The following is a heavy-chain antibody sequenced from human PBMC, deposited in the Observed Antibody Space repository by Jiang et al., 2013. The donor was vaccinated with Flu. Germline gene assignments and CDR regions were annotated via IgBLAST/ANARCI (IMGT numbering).Heavy chain of an antibody. CDR2: ISSSSSYI. CDR3: ARDPRPLDSPWDSSRGFDY. J-gene: IGHJ4*02. D-gene: IGHD3-22*01. Sequence: VQLVESGGGLVKPGGSLRLSCAASGFTFSSYSMNWVRQAPGKGLEWVSSISSSSSYIYYADSVKGRFTISRDNAKNSLYLQMNSLRAEDTAVYYCARDPRPLDSPWDSSRGFDYWGQGTLVTVSS. CDR1: GFTFSSYS. V-gene: IGHV3-21*01.